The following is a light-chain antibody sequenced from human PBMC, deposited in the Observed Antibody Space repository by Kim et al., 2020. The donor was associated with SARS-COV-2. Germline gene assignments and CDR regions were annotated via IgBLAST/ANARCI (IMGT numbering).Light chain of an antibody. J-gene: IGKJ2*01. CDR2: DTS. CDR1: TSSSTW. CDR3: QQYNSYSPYT. V-gene: IGKV1-5*01. Sequence: ASLGDIYTITCRASTSSSTWLAWYQQKPGKAPKLLLYDTSSLESGVPSRFSGRGSGTEFTLTISSLQPDDFATYYCQQYNSYSPYTFGQGTKLEI.